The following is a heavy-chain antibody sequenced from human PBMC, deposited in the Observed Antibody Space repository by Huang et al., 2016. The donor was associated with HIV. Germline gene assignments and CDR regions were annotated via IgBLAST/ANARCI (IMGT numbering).Heavy chain of an antibody. J-gene: IGHJ5*02. CDR2: TLPISGTA. V-gene: IGHV1-69*13. CDR3: ARTAYSYGFRQGYNWFDP. D-gene: IGHD5-18*01. CDR1: GGTFSSYA. Sequence: QVLLVQSGAEVRKPGSSVKVSCTAFGGTFSSYAIRGVGQAPGQGLEWMGGTLPISGTANYTQKFQGRVTITVDESTNTGYMELTRLTSEDTAVYYCARTAYSYGFRQGYNWFDPWGQGTPVTVSS.